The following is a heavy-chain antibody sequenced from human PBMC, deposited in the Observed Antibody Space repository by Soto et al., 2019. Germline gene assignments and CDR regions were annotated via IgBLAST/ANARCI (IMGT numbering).Heavy chain of an antibody. CDR1: GCSISSGGDS. J-gene: IGHJ5*02. D-gene: IGHD3-3*01. CDR3: ARPSYDFWSGYYHHWFDH. CDR2: IYHSGST. Sequence: KTXETLSLTCSVSGCSISSGGDSWSWIRQPRGKGLEWIGYIYHSGSTYYNPSLKSRVTISVDRSNNQFSLKLSSVTAADTAVYYCARPSYDFWSGYYHHWFDHWGQGTLVTVSS. V-gene: IGHV4-30-2*01.